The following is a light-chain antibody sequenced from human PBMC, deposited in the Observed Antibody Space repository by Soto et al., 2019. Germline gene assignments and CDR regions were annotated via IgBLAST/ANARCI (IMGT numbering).Light chain of an antibody. Sequence: QSVLTQPPSVSGAPGQRVTISCNGSSSNIGAGYDVNWYQQLPGAAPKLLIYGNSNRPSGVPDRFSGSKSGTSASLAITGLQAEDEADYYCQSYDSRLSGYVFGTGTKGTVL. CDR2: GNS. J-gene: IGLJ1*01. CDR1: SSNIGAGYD. CDR3: QSYDSRLSGYV. V-gene: IGLV1-40*01.